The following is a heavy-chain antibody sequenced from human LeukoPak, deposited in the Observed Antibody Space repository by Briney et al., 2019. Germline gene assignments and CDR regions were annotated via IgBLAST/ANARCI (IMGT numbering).Heavy chain of an antibody. D-gene: IGHD5-18*01. CDR3: AKDSLYSYGYDRSTWFNY. CDR1: GYTFTTYA. Sequence: GASVKVSCKASGYTFTTYAMHWVRQAPGQRLEWMGWINAGNGNTKYSQRFLGRVAVTRDTSASTAYMELSSLRSEDTAVYYCAKDSLYSYGYDRSTWFNYWGQGTLVTVSS. V-gene: IGHV1-3*01. J-gene: IGHJ4*02. CDR2: INAGNGNT.